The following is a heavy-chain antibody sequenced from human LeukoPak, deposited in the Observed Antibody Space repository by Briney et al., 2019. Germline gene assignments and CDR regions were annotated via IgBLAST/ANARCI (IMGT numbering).Heavy chain of an antibody. Sequence: PGGSLRLSCAASGFTFDDYAMHWVRQAPGKGLEWVSGISWNSGLIGYADFVKGRFTISRDDAKNSLYLQMDSLRTEDTALYYCAKDYDRDDLGWGSYFESWGQGVLVTVSS. J-gene: IGHJ4*02. V-gene: IGHV3-9*01. CDR3: AKDYDRDDLGWGSYFES. CDR1: GFTFDDYA. CDR2: ISWNSGLI. D-gene: IGHD3-10*01.